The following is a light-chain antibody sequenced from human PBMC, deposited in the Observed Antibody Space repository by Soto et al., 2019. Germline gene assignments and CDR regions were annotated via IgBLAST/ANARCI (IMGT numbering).Light chain of an antibody. J-gene: IGKJ1*01. Sequence: EIVLSQSTDCLGVSQGKRADINCKCIHNNLYCSDNKNYLSWYQQRPGQPPKLLFYWASTRESGVPDRFSGSGSGTDFTLPMRSLQAEDVAVYYCEQYYTTPRRFGQGTKVDIK. V-gene: IGKV4-1*01. CDR1: HNNLYCSDNKNY. CDR3: EQYYTTPRR. CDR2: WAS.